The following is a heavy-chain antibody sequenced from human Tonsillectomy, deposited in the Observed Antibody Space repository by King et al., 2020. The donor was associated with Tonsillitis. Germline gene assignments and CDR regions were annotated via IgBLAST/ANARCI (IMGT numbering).Heavy chain of an antibody. V-gene: IGHV3-23*04. D-gene: IGHD6-13*01. CDR3: AKGGGYSSTWYHAFDI. CDR2: ISGSGGST. J-gene: IGHJ3*02. Sequence: VQLVESGGGLVQPGGSLRLSCAASGFTFSSYAMSWVRQAPGKGLEWVSAISGSGGSTYYADSVKGRFTISRDNSKNTLYLQMNSLRAEDTAVYYCAKGGGYSSTWYHAFDIWGQGTMVTVSS. CDR1: GFTFSSYA.